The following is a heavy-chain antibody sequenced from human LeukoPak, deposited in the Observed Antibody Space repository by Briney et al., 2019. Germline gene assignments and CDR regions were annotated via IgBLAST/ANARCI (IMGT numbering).Heavy chain of an antibody. CDR1: GGTFSSYA. Sequence: SVKVSCKASGGTFSSYAISWVRQAPGQGLEWMGRIIPILGIANYAQKFQGRVTITADKSTSTAYMELSSLRSEDTAAYYCARKGDPGSVDPWGQGTLVTVSS. CDR3: ARKGDPGSVDP. J-gene: IGHJ5*02. D-gene: IGHD3-16*01. CDR2: IIPILGIA. V-gene: IGHV1-69*04.